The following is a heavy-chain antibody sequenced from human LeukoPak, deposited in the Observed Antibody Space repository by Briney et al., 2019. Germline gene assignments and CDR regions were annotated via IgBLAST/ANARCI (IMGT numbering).Heavy chain of an antibody. Sequence: SETLSLTCTVSGVSISSYYWSWIRQPPGKGLEWIGYIYYSGSTNYNPSLKSRVTISVDTSKNKFSLKLSSVTAADTAVYYCARLTALVGANTWGQGTLVTVSS. CDR3: ARLTALVGANT. D-gene: IGHD1-26*01. V-gene: IGHV4-59*01. CDR2: IYYSGST. J-gene: IGHJ5*02. CDR1: GVSISSYY.